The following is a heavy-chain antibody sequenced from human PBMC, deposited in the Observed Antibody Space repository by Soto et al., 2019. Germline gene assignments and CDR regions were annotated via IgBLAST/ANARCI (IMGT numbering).Heavy chain of an antibody. CDR3: ARGRGASSWYYYYYGMDV. CDR2: INPNSGGT. V-gene: IGHV1-2*04. J-gene: IGHJ6*02. Sequence: QVQLVQSGAEVKKPGASVKVSCKASGYTFTGYYMHWVRQAPGQGLEWMGWINPNSGGTNYAQKFQGWVTMTRDTSISTAYMELSRLRSDDTAVYYCARGRGASSWYYYYYGMDVWGQGTTVTASS. D-gene: IGHD6-13*01. CDR1: GYTFTGYY.